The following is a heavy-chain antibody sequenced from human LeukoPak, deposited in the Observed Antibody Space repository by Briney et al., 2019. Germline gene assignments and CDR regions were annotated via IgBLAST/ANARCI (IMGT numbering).Heavy chain of an antibody. D-gene: IGHD3-9*01. CDR1: GFIFRNYA. CDR2: ITGSGDTT. J-gene: IGHJ4*02. CDR3: AKWGDYDILTGYYVSDF. V-gene: IGHV3-23*01. Sequence: QPGASLRLSCAASGFIFRNYAMSWVRQAPGKGLEWVSAITGSGDTTYYADSVKGRFTISRDNSKNTLYVEMNTLRAEDTAVYYCAKWGDYDILTGYYVSDFWGQGTLDTVSS.